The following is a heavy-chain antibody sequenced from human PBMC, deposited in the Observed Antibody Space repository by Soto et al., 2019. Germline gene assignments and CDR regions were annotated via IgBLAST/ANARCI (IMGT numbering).Heavy chain of an antibody. J-gene: IGHJ5*02. CDR1: GGSISGHY. V-gene: IGHV4-4*07. CDR2: IYRSGNT. Sequence: SETLSLTCTVSGGSISGHYWSWIRQPAGKGLEWIGRIYRSGNTNFNPSLKSRVTMSVDTSKNQFSLKLSSVTVADTAVYYCARDSQIWFDPWGQGTLVTVSA. CDR3: ARDSQIWFDP.